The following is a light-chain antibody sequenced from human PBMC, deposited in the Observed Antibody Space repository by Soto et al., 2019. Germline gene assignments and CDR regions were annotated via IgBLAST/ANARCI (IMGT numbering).Light chain of an antibody. J-gene: IGLJ1*01. CDR1: SSDIGAYYY. CDR2: EVN. V-gene: IGLV2-14*01. Sequence: QYALTQPASLSGSPGQSITISCTGTSSDIGAYYYVSWFQQHPGKAPKLMISEVNNRPSGVSNRFSGSKSGNTAYLTISGLQVEEEVEYFCFSFTTTSNNVFGNGTKVTVL. CDR3: FSFTTTSNNV.